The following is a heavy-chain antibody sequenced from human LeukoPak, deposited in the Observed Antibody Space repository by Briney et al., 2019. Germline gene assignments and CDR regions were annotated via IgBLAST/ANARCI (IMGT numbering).Heavy chain of an antibody. J-gene: IGHJ4*02. V-gene: IGHV3-23*01. CDR3: AKDWTTVVTPKGYYFDS. CDR1: GFSFNNYA. Sequence: GGSLRLSCAASGFSFNNYAMSRVRQAPGKGLEWVSAISTTGGSTYYADSVKGRFTVSRDNSKNTLSLQMDSLRVEDTALYYCAKDWTTVVTPKGYYFDSWGQGTLVTVSS. CDR2: ISTTGGST. D-gene: IGHD4-23*01.